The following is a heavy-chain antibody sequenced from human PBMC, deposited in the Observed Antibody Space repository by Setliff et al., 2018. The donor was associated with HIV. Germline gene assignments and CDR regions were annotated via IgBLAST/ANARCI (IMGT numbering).Heavy chain of an antibody. J-gene: IGHJ5*02. CDR2: VYYTGST. CDR1: GGSFSSYY. CDR3: VRDHRPSNNNWHHWFDP. Sequence: SETLSLTCAVYGGSFSSYYWSWIRQPPGKALEWLGIVYYTGSTNYNPSLKSRVAMSVDTSRNQFSLKLTSVTAADTAVYYCVRDHRPSNNNWHHWFDPWGQGTLVTVSS. D-gene: IGHD1-1*01. V-gene: IGHV4-34*01.